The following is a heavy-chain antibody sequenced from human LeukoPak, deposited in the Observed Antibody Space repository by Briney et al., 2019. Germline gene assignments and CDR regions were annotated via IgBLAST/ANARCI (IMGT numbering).Heavy chain of an antibody. V-gene: IGHV4-59*01. CDR3: AREERYGAAGTGMDV. Sequence: SETLSLTCTVSGGSISSYYWSWIRQPPGKGLEWIGYIYYSGSTNYNPSLKSRITISVDTSKNQFSLKLSSVTAADTAVYYCAREERYGAAGTGMDVWGQGTTVTVSS. CDR2: IYYSGST. CDR1: GGSISSYY. J-gene: IGHJ6*02. D-gene: IGHD6-13*01.